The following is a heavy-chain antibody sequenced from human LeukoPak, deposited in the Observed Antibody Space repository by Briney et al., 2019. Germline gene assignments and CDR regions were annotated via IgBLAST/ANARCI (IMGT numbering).Heavy chain of an antibody. D-gene: IGHD3-22*01. Sequence: GGSLRLSCAASGFTFSSYWMSWVRQAPGKGLEWVANIKQDGSEKYYVDSVKGRFTISRDNAKNSLYPQMNSLRAEDTAVYYCARDVRKWLYPYYYGMDVWGQGTTVTVSS. V-gene: IGHV3-7*01. CDR2: IKQDGSEK. CDR3: ARDVRKWLYPYYYGMDV. CDR1: GFTFSSYW. J-gene: IGHJ6*02.